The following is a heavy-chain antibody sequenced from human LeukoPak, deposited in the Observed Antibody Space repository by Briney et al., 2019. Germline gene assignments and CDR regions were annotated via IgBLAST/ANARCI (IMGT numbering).Heavy chain of an antibody. V-gene: IGHV1-69*05. CDR1: GGTFSSYA. J-gene: IGHJ4*02. Sequence: ASVKVSCKASGGTFSSYAISWVRQAPGQGLEWMGGIIPIFGTANYAQNFQGRVTITTDESTSTAYMELSSMRSEDTAVYYCASSQLHYYDSSGYPVNWGQGTLVTVSS. CDR2: IIPIFGTA. CDR3: ASSQLHYYDSSGYPVN. D-gene: IGHD3-22*01.